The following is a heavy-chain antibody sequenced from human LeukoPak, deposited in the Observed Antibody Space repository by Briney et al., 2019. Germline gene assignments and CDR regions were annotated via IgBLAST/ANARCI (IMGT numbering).Heavy chain of an antibody. J-gene: IGHJ4*02. CDR2: ISYDGSNK. Sequence: GGSLRLSCAASGFTFSSYGMHWVRQAPGKGLEWVAVISYDGSNKYYADSVKGRFTISRDNSKNTLYLQMNSLRAEDTAVYYCAKNFFGELLFPPNYWGQGTLVTVSS. CDR1: GFTFSSYG. V-gene: IGHV3-30*02. D-gene: IGHD3-10*01. CDR3: AKNFFGELLFPPNY.